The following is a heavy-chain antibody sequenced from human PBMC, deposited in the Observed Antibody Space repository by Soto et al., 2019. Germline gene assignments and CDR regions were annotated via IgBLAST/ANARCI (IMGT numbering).Heavy chain of an antibody. CDR2: IGPSGNT. CDR3: AKLLHNSYYNVMDV. CDR1: GFTFSNSG. Sequence: EVQLLESGGDLVQPGGSLRLVCAASGFTFSNSGMRWVRQAPGQGLEWVSSIGPSGNTYYSDAVKGRLTISRDISKNTLFLQMDSLRAEDTATYYCAKLLHNSYYNVMDVWGQGTTVTVSS. V-gene: IGHV3-23*01. D-gene: IGHD4-4*01. J-gene: IGHJ6*02.